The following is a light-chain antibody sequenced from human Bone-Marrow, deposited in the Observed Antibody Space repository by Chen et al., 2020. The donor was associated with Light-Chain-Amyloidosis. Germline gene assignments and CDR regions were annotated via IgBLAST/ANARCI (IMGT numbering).Light chain of an antibody. CDR3: QQYGTSTLT. CDR1: ETISSNY. V-gene: IGKV3-20*01. J-gene: IGKJ4*01. CDR2: GSS. Sequence: EIVLTQSPGTLSLSPGEGANLSCRASETISSNYLTWYQQKFGQAPRLLIYGSSSRATGIPDRFNGSGSGTDFTLTINSLEPEDFAMYYCQQYGTSTLTFGGGTKVEIK.